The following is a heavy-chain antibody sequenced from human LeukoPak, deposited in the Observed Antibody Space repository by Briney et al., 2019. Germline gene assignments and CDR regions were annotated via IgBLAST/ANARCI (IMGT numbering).Heavy chain of an antibody. D-gene: IGHD4-23*01. Sequence: GASVKVSCKASGGTFSSYAISWVRQAPGQGLEWMGGIIPIFGTANYAQKFQGRVTITRNTSISTAYMELSSLRSEDTAVYYCAREGYVDGGDAFDIWGQGTMVTVSS. CDR3: AREGYVDGGDAFDI. CDR1: GGTFSSYA. V-gene: IGHV1-69*05. J-gene: IGHJ3*02. CDR2: IIPIFGTA.